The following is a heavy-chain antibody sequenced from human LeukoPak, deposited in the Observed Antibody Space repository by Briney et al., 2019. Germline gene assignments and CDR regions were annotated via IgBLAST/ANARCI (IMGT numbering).Heavy chain of an antibody. J-gene: IGHJ3*02. Sequence: PSETLSLTCTVPGGSINSSSYYWGWIRHPPGKGLGWIGTIYYSGSTYYNPSLKSRVTISVDTSKNQFSLKLSSVTASDTAVYYCARRFAPSRNDAFDIWGQGTMVTVSS. D-gene: IGHD3-10*01. V-gene: IGHV4-39*01. CDR1: GGSINSSSYY. CDR2: IYYSGST. CDR3: ARRFAPSRNDAFDI.